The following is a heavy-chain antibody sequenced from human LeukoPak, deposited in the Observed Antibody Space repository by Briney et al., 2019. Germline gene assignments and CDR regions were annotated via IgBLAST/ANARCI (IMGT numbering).Heavy chain of an antibody. CDR2: ISAYNGNT. CDR3: ARAYYYDSSGYSDY. CDR1: GYTFTSYG. Sequence: ASVKVSCKASGYTFTSYGISWVRQAPGQGLEWMGWISAYNGNTNYAQKLQGRVTMTTDTSTSTAYMELRSLRSDDTAVYCCARAYYYDSSGYSDYWGQGTLVTVSS. J-gene: IGHJ4*02. V-gene: IGHV1-18*01. D-gene: IGHD3-22*01.